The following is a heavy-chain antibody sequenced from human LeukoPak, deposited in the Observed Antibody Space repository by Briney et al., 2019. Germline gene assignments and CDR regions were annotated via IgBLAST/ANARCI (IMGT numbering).Heavy chain of an antibody. D-gene: IGHD2-21*02. J-gene: IGHJ2*01. CDR1: GYTFTKYG. CDR2: ISTDKADT. CDR3: VRDCASDCSIKGHYFFDL. Sequence: ASVKVSCKASGYTFTKYGLTWLRQAPGQGLEWMGWISTDKADTYYAQNYQGRVTMTIDTSTSTAYMELRSLTSDDTAVYYCVRDCASDCSIKGHYFFDLWGRGTLVTVSS. V-gene: IGHV1-18*01.